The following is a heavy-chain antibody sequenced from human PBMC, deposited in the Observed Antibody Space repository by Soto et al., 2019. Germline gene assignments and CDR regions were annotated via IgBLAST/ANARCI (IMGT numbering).Heavy chain of an antibody. CDR1: GATVSTNNAA. J-gene: IGHJ4*02. V-gene: IGHV6-1*01. D-gene: IGHD6-13*01. CDR2: TYYRSKWYT. Sequence: QVQLQQSGPGLVMPSQTLSLTCAISGATVSTNNAAWHWIRQSPSRGLEWLARTYYRSKWYTNYGLSVKSPITINADTSNNQYSLHLNSVTPEDTAVYYCARGTTWSFDYWGQGTLVTVSS. CDR3: ARGTTWSFDY.